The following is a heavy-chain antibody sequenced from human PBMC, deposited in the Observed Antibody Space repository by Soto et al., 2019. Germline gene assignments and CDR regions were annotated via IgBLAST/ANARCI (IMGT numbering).Heavy chain of an antibody. J-gene: IGHJ4*02. CDR3: ARDHLSESSAYYGY. D-gene: IGHD3-22*01. CDR1: GFSFNDYY. CDR2: ISGSGNTK. Sequence: QVQLVESGGGVVKPGGSLRLSCAASGFSFNDYYMSWIRQAPGKGREWVSYISGSGNTKNYADSVKGRFTISRDNAKKSLYLQMNSLRVEDTAVYYCARDHLSESSAYYGYWGQGTLVTVSS. V-gene: IGHV3-11*01.